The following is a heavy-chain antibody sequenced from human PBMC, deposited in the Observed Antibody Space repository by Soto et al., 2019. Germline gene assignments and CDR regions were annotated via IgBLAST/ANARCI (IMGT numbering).Heavy chain of an antibody. Sequence: NLSETLSLTCTVSGASITGTSYWSWIRQPAGKGLEWIGRFSLSGTTNYNPSLRSRVTMSADVSKNQFSLRLTSVTAADTALYYCARGMTPPGAPAWYYFDSWGQGTLVTVSS. V-gene: IGHV4-4*07. CDR2: FSLSGTT. D-gene: IGHD2-8*02. CDR1: GASITGTSY. J-gene: IGHJ4*02. CDR3: ARGMTPPGAPAWYYFDS.